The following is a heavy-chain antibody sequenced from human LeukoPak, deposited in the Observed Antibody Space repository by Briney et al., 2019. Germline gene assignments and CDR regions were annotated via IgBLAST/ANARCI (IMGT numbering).Heavy chain of an antibody. D-gene: IGHD3-9*01. CDR2: IGGSGSPA. Sequence: GGSLRLSCEASGFTFSSYSMNWVRQAPGKGLEWVSYIGGSGSPADYADSVKGRFTISRDNTKNSLFLQMHSLRAGDTAVYYCARDHDWAFDYWGQGTLVTVSS. CDR3: ARDHDWAFDY. V-gene: IGHV3-48*04. J-gene: IGHJ4*02. CDR1: GFTFSSYS.